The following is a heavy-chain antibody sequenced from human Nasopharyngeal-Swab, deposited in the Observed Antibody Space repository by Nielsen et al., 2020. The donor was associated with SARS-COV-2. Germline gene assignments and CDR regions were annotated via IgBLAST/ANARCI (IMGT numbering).Heavy chain of an antibody. V-gene: IGHV3-30-3*01. Sequence: GESLKISCAASGFTFSSYAMHWVRRAPGKGLEWVAVISYDGSNKYYADSVKGRFTISRDNSKNTLYLQMNSLRAEDTAVYYCARDCGGDCYYFDYWGQGTLVTVSS. CDR3: ARDCGGDCYYFDY. J-gene: IGHJ4*02. CDR1: GFTFSSYA. D-gene: IGHD2-21*02. CDR2: ISYDGSNK.